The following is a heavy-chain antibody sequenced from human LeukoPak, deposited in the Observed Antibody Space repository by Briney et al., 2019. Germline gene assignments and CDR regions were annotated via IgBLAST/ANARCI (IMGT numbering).Heavy chain of an antibody. CDR2: ISLSGYT. CDR1: GGPITTTNY. Sequence: PSETLTLTCSVSGGPITTTNYWSWVRQSPGRGLEWIGEISLSGYTGFNPSLRGRVTMSLDESKNHLSLTLTSVTAADTAIYYCSRYSGHYSPCGHWGRDLLFTVTT. V-gene: IGHV4-4*02. CDR3: SRYSGHYSPCGH. J-gene: IGHJ1*01. D-gene: IGHD2-15*01.